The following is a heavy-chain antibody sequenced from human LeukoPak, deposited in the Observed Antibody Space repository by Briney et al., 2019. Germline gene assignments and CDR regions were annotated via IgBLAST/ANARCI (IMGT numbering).Heavy chain of an antibody. D-gene: IGHD2-21*02. CDR2: INPNSGGT. J-gene: IGHJ4*02. CDR1: GYTFTGYY. Sequence: GASVKVSCKASGYTFTGYYMHWVRQAPGQGLEWMGWINPNSGGTNYAQKFQGRVTMTRDTSISAAYMELSRLRSDDTAVYYCARLILSGGDSVDYWGQGTLVTVSS. V-gene: IGHV1-2*02. CDR3: ARLILSGGDSVDY.